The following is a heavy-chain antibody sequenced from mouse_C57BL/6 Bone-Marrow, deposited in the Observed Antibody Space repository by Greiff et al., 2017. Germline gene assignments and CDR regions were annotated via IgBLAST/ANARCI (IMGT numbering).Heavy chain of an antibody. D-gene: IGHD2-4*01. CDR3: TRRGGYDYSCPFAY. V-gene: IGHV5-9-1*02. CDR2: ISSGGDYI. Sequence: EVQLVESGEGLVKPGGSLKLSCAASGFTFSSYAMSWVRQTPEKRLEWVAYISSGGDYIYYADTVKGRFTISRDNARNTLYLQMSSLKSEDTAMYYCTRRGGYDYSCPFAYWGQGTLVTVSA. J-gene: IGHJ3*01. CDR1: GFTFSSYA.